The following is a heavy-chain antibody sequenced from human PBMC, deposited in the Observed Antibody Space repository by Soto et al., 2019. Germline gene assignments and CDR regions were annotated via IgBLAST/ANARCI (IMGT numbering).Heavy chain of an antibody. CDR2: TYYRSKWYN. CDR3: ARATYYYDSSDYGGNWFDP. Sequence: QTLSITCASSGDSVSSNSAAWNWIRQSPSRGLEWLGRTYYRSKWYNDYAVSVKSRITINPDTSKNQFSLQLNSVTPEDTAVYYCARATYYYDSSDYGGNWFDPWGQGTLVTVSS. D-gene: IGHD3-22*01. V-gene: IGHV6-1*01. J-gene: IGHJ5*02. CDR1: GDSVSSNSAA.